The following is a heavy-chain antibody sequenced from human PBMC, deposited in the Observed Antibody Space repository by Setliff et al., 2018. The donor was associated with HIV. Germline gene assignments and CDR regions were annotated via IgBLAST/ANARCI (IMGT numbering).Heavy chain of an antibody. D-gene: IGHD2-2*01. CDR3: ATPISITSGSAFDY. J-gene: IGHJ4*02. CDR1: GYSFISYW. Sequence: PGESLKISCKGSGYSFISYWIGWVRQMPGKGLEWMGITYPGDSNTKYSPSFQGQVTLSVDKSISTAYLQWSSLKASDTAMYYCATPISITSGSAFDYWGQGTLVTVSS. V-gene: IGHV5-51*01. CDR2: TYPGDSNT.